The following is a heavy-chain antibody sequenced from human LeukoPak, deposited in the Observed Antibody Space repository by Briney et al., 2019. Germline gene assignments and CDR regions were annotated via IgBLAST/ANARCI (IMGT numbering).Heavy chain of an antibody. D-gene: IGHD3-22*01. CDR3: VKDSGYYDTSGKGWFDF. CDR1: GFSFSSYS. V-gene: IGHV3-48*04. CDR2: ISSSSNAI. J-gene: IGHJ5*01. Sequence: GGSLRLSCAASGFSFSSYSMNWVRQAPGKGLEWVSYISSSSNAIYYADSVKGRFIISRDNAKNSLYLQMNSLRAEDTAVYYCVKDSGYYDTSGKGWFDFWGQGTLVTVSS.